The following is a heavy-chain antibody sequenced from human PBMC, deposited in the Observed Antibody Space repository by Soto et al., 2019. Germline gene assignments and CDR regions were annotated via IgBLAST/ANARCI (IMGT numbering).Heavy chain of an antibody. CDR1: GDSIIGTGW. Sequence: QVQLQESGPGLVRPSGTLSLPCAVSGDSIIGTGWWSWVRQSPGKGLDWIGEVYHSWATNYNPSLKSRVTISVDTSRNQFSLNLGSVTAADTAVYYCVRNGYYSLDVWGQGTTVTVSS. CDR2: VYHSWAT. J-gene: IGHJ6*02. D-gene: IGHD3-22*01. CDR3: VRNGYYSLDV. V-gene: IGHV4-4*02.